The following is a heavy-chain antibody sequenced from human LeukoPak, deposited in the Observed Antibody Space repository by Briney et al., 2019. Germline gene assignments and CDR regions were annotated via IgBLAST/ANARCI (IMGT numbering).Heavy chain of an antibody. V-gene: IGHV1-8*01. CDR1: GYTFSSYE. Sequence: ASVKVSCKASGYTFSSYEINWVRQAAGQGLEWMGWMNPNSGNTEYAKRFQGRVTMPREPSISTAYMELTSLRFDDTAVYYCARGNAENDYWGQGSLVTVSS. CDR2: MNPNSGNT. J-gene: IGHJ4*02. D-gene: IGHD2-2*01. CDR3: ARGNAENDY.